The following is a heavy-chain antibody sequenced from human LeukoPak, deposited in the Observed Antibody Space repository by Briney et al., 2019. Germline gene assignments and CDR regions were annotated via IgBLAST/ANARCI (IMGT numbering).Heavy chain of an antibody. Sequence: SETLSLTCTVSGDSIRTYYWTWIRQPPGKGLEWLGYIFYTGTTNYKPSLKSRVTISVDLPKNRFSPRLTSLTAADTAVYFCARMNYNGSYYFDFWGQGTLVTVSS. D-gene: IGHD3-10*01. CDR3: ARMNYNGSYYFDF. CDR2: IFYTGTT. J-gene: IGHJ4*02. V-gene: IGHV4-59*01. CDR1: GDSIRTYY.